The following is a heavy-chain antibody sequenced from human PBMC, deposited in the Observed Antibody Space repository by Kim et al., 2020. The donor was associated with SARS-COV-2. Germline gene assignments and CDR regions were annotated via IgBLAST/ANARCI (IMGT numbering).Heavy chain of an antibody. Sequence: GESLKISCKGSGYTFTNYWIGWVRQMPGKGLEWMGIVLPGNSDTRYSPSFQGQVTISADKSINTAYLQWNSLKASDTAMYYCTLRYSGSTAYYYYAMDVWGQGTTVTVSS. D-gene: IGHD6-6*01. CDR2: VLPGNSDT. V-gene: IGHV5-51*03. CDR1: GYTFTNYW. J-gene: IGHJ6*02. CDR3: TLRYSGSTAYYYYAMDV.